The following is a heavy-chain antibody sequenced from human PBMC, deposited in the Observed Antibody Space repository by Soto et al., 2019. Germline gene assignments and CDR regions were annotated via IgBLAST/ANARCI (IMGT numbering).Heavy chain of an antibody. Sequence: QVQLVESGGGVVQPGRSLRLSCAASGFTFSSYAMHCVRQAPGKGLEWVAIISYDRSNKYYADSVKGRFTTSRDNSNNTLYLQVNRPRAEDTAVYYCARGGLRCLEWLAYGMDVWGQGATVTVSS. CDR1: GFTFSSYA. J-gene: IGHJ6*02. CDR2: ISYDRSNK. D-gene: IGHD3-3*01. V-gene: IGHV3-30-3*01. CDR3: ARGGLRCLEWLAYGMDV.